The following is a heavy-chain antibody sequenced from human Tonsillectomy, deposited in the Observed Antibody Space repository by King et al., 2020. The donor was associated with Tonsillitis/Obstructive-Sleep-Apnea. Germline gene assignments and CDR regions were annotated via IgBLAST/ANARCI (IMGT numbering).Heavy chain of an antibody. J-gene: IGHJ4*02. CDR3: ARAVLDWSGYWDY. V-gene: IGHV4-59*01. CDR2: IYYSGST. Sequence: MQLQESGPGLVKPSETLSLTCIVSGGSISTYYWSWIRQPPGKGLEWIGYIYYSGSTNYNPSLKSRVTISIDTSKNQFSLKLSSVTAADTAVYYCARAVLDWSGYWDYWGQGTLVTVSS. CDR1: GGSISTYY. D-gene: IGHD3-3*01.